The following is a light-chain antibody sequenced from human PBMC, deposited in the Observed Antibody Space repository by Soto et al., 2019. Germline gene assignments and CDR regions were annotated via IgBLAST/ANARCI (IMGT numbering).Light chain of an antibody. CDR3: CSYTGSVGV. CDR2: DVT. J-gene: IGLJ3*02. V-gene: IGLV2-11*01. CDR1: SSDVGDYDY. Sequence: QSALTQPRSVSGSPGQSVTISCTGTSSDVGDYDYVSWYQQHPGKAPQLVIYDVTKRPSGVPDRFSGSKSGNTASLTISGLQAEDEADYYCCSYTGSVGVFGGGTKLTVL.